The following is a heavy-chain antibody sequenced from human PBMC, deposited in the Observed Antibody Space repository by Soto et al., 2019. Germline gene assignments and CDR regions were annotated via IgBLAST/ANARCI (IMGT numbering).Heavy chain of an antibody. D-gene: IGHD6-19*01. V-gene: IGHV3-74*01. Sequence: EVQLVESGGGLVQPGGSLRLSCAASGLTFSSYWMHWVRQAPGKGLVWVSRINSEGSSTSYADSVKGRFTISRDNAKNTLYLQMNSLRAEYTAVYYCAVAVAGPTAIGYWGQGTLVTVSS. CDR3: AVAVAGPTAIGY. J-gene: IGHJ4*02. CDR2: INSEGSST. CDR1: GLTFSSYW.